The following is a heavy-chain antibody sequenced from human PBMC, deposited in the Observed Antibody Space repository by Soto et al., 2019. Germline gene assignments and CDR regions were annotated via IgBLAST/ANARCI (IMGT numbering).Heavy chain of an antibody. CDR3: ARVCGGDCHYGMDV. CDR1: GGSISSGGYY. V-gene: IGHV4-31*03. J-gene: IGHJ6*02. CDR2: IYDSGST. Sequence: QVQLQESGPGLVKPSQTLSLTCTVSGGSISSGGYYWSWIRQHPGKGLEWIGYIYDSGSTYYNPSRKSRVTVSVETSKDQYSLKLSSVTAADTAVYYCARVCGGDCHYGMDVWGQGTTVTVSS. D-gene: IGHD2-21*02.